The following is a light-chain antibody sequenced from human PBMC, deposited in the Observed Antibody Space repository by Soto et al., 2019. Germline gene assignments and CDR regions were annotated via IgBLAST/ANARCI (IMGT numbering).Light chain of an antibody. CDR1: QTISSI. V-gene: IGKV3-15*01. J-gene: IGKJ5*01. Sequence: EIVMTQSPATLSVAPGERATLSCRASQTISSILAWYQQKPGQAPRLLIYGASTRATGIPARFTGSRSGTEFTLTISSLQSEDFALYYCQQYYDWPITFGQGTRLDIK. CDR3: QQYYDWPIT. CDR2: GAS.